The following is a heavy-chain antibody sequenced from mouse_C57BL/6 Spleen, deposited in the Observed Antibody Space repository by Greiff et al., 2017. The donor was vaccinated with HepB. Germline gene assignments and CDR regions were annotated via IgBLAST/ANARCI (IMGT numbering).Heavy chain of an antibody. Sequence: VQLQESGAELVKPGASVKISCKASGYAFSSYWMNWVKQRPGKGLEWIGQIYPGDGDTNYNGKFKGKATLTADKSSSTAYMQLSSLTSEDSAVYFCARSQGYGHGDFDVWGTGTTVTVSS. V-gene: IGHV1-80*01. CDR3: ARSQGYGHGDFDV. CDR2: IYPGDGDT. J-gene: IGHJ1*03. D-gene: IGHD1-1*02. CDR1: GYAFSSYW.